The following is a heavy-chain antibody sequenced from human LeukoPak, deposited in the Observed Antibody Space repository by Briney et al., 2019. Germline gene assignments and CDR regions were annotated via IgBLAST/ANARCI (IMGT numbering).Heavy chain of an antibody. CDR2: ISGSGGST. J-gene: IGHJ4*02. D-gene: IGHD4-17*01. Sequence: PGGSLRPSCAASGFTFRSYGMSWVRQAPGKGLEWVSAISGSGGSTYYADSVKGRFTISRDNSRNTLYLQMNSLRAEDTALYYCAKDLYGDYGAIPYWGQGTLVTVSS. V-gene: IGHV3-23*01. CDR1: GFTFRSYG. CDR3: AKDLYGDYGAIPY.